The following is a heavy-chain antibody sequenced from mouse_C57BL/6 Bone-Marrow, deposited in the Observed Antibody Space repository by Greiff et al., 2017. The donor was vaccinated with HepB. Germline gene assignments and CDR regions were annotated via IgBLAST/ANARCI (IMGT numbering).Heavy chain of an antibody. Sequence: VQLQQSGAELVKPGASVKLSCKASGYTFTSYWMHWVKQRPGRGLEWIGRIDPNSGGTKYNEKFKSKATLTVDKPSSTAYMQLSSLTSEDSAVYYCARGDYDVSFYWYFDVWGTGTTVTVSS. CDR1: GYTFTSYW. CDR2: IDPNSGGT. V-gene: IGHV1-72*01. D-gene: IGHD2-4*01. J-gene: IGHJ1*03. CDR3: ARGDYDVSFYWYFDV.